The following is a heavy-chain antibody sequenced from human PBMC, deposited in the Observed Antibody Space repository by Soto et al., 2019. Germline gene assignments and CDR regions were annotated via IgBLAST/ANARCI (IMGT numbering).Heavy chain of an antibody. CDR3: ARGGPEIAAAGTLGY. CDR1: GYTFTSYY. Sequence: GASVKVSCKASGYTFTSYYMHWVRQAPGQGLEWMGIINPSGGSTSYAQKFQGRVTMTRDTSTSTVYMELSSLRSEDTAVYYCARGGPEIAAAGTLGYWGQGTLVTVSS. V-gene: IGHV1-46*01. CDR2: INPSGGST. D-gene: IGHD6-13*01. J-gene: IGHJ4*02.